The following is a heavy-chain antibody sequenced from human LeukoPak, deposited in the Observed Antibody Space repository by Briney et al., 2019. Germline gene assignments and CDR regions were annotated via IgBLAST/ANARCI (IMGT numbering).Heavy chain of an antibody. Sequence: GGSLRLSCAASGFTFSSYAMSWVRQAPGKGLEWVSSSIVSGGSTYYADSVQGRFTISRDNSKNTLYLQMNSLRAEDTAIYYCAKGAYFDYWGQGTLVTVSS. V-gene: IGHV3-23*01. CDR3: AKGAYFDY. CDR2: SIVSGGST. CDR1: GFTFSSYA. J-gene: IGHJ4*02.